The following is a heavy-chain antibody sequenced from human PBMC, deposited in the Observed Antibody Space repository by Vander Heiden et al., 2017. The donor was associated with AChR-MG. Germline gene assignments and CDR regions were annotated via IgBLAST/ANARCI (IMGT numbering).Heavy chain of an antibody. D-gene: IGHD6-13*01. CDR1: GDSISSGGSY. CDR3: ARCQVRTSSWKFDY. V-gene: IGHV4-31*03. Sequence: QVQLQESGPGLVKPSETLSLTCTVSGDSISSGGSYWSWIRQHPGKGLEWIGYIYYTGNTYYNPSLTSRVTISRDTSKNQFSLSLNSVTAADTAVYYCARCQVRTSSWKFDYWGQGILVPVSS. CDR2: IYYTGNT. J-gene: IGHJ4*02.